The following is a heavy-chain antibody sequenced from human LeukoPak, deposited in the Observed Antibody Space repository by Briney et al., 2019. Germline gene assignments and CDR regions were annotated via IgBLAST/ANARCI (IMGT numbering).Heavy chain of an antibody. CDR3: ARAEGYYYDSSGYLTHDY. Sequence: GRSLRLSCAASGFTFSSYSMNWVRQAPGKGLEWVSYISSSSSTIYYADSVKGRFTISRDNAKNSLYLQMNSLRAEDTAVYYCARAEGYYYDSSGYLTHDYWGQGTLVTVSS. J-gene: IGHJ4*02. D-gene: IGHD3-22*01. V-gene: IGHV3-48*04. CDR1: GFTFSSYS. CDR2: ISSSSSTI.